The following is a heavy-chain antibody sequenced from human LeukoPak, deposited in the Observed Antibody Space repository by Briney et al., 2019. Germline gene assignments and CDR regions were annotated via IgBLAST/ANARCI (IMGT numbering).Heavy chain of an antibody. V-gene: IGHV3-21*01. CDR3: ARDPLRYLRVGHYDY. CDR1: GFTFSNSA. Sequence: GGSLRLSCAASGFTFSNSAMNWVRQVPGKGLEWVSSIDYDSSHIYYAASVRGRFTISRDNARNSVYLQMNSLRVEDTAVYYCARDPLRYLRVGHYDYWGQGTLVAGSS. CDR2: IDYDSSHI. D-gene: IGHD3-9*01. J-gene: IGHJ4*02.